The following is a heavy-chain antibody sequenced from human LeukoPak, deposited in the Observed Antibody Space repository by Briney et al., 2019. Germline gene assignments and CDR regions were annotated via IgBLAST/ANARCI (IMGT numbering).Heavy chain of an antibody. V-gene: IGHV4-4*02. J-gene: IGHJ4*02. CDR3: SRENGAFSPFGY. D-gene: IGHD2-8*01. Sequence: PSGTLSLTCGVSGGSKTSTNWWSWVRQPPGQGLEWIGEVSLSGLTNYNPSLSSRVIMALDTSKNHLSLHLTSVTAADTAVYYCSRENGAFSPFGYWGQGYLVTVLS. CDR1: GGSKTSTNW. CDR2: VSLSGLT.